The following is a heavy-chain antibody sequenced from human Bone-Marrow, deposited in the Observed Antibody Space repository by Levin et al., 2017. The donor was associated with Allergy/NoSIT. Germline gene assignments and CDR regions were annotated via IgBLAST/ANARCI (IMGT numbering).Heavy chain of an antibody. CDR3: AIVGSTPVV. J-gene: IGHJ4*02. D-gene: IGHD4-23*01. V-gene: IGHV3-72*01. CDR1: GFIFSDYY. CDR2: SRSKEDNYTT. Sequence: GGSLRLSCVASGFIFSDYYIDWVRQGPGKGLEWLGRSRSKEDNYTTEYVASIRGRFTISRDSSSNSLYLQMNRLRFDDTAVYYCAIVGSTPVVWSQGTLVTVAS.